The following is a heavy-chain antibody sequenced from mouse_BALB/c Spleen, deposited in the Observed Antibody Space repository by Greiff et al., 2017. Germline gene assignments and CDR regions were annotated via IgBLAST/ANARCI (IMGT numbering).Heavy chain of an antibody. Sequence: EVKLVESGGGLVKPGGSLKLSCAASGFTFSSNTMSWVRQTPEKRLEWVATISSGGSYTYYPDSVKGRFTISRDNAKNTLYLQMSSLKSEDTAMYYCTRDRGGNYGAWFAYWGQGTLVTVSA. CDR1: GFTFSSNT. D-gene: IGHD2-1*01. CDR2: ISSGGSYT. V-gene: IGHV5-6-4*01. CDR3: TRDRGGNYGAWFAY. J-gene: IGHJ3*01.